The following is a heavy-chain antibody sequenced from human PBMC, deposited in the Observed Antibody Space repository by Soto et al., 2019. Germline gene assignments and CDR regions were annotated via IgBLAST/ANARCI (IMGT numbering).Heavy chain of an antibody. D-gene: IGHD4-17*01. J-gene: IGHJ6*03. V-gene: IGHV3-33*01. CDR3: ARSPAVTALPYYYYYYMDV. CDR1: GFTFSSYG. CDR2: IWYDGSNK. Sequence: QVQLVESGGGVVQPGRSLRLSCAASGFTFSSYGMHWVRQAPGKGLEWVAVIWYDGSNKYYADSVKGRFTISRDNSKNTLYLQMNSLRAEDTAVYYCARSPAVTALPYYYYYYMDVWGKGTTVTVSS.